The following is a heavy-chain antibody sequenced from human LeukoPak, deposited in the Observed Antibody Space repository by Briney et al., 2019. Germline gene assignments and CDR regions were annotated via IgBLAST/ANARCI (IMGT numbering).Heavy chain of an antibody. CDR2: IYSGGST. CDR1: GSTVSSNY. V-gene: IGHV3-66*01. D-gene: IGHD3-22*01. Sequence: GGSLRLSCAASGSTVSSNYMSWVRQAPGKGLEWVSVIYSGGSTYYADSVKGRFTISRDNSKNTLYLQMNSLRAEDMAVYYCARVLIDYYDSSGPRKFDYWGQGTLVTVSS. J-gene: IGHJ4*02. CDR3: ARVLIDYYDSSGPRKFDY.